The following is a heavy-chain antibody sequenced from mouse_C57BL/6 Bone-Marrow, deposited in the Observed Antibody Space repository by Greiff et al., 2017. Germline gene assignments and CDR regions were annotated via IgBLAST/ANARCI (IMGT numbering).Heavy chain of an antibody. Sequence: EVKLMESGGGLVKPGGSLKLSCAASGFTFSSYAMSWVRQTPEKRLEWVATISDGGSYTYYPDNVKGRFTISRDNAKNNLYLQMSHLKSEDTAMYYCARDSNRYAMDYWGQGTSVTVSS. CDR1: GFTFSSYA. V-gene: IGHV5-4*03. J-gene: IGHJ4*01. CDR3: ARDSNRYAMDY. D-gene: IGHD2-5*01. CDR2: ISDGGSYT.